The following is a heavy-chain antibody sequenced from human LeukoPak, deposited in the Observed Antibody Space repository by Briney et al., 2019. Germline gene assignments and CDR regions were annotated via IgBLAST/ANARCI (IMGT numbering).Heavy chain of an antibody. CDR2: IIPIFGTA. CDR1: GGTFSSYA. Sequence: ASVKVSCKASGGTFSSYAISWVRQAPGQGLEWMGGIIPIFGTANYAQKFQGRVTITADEPTSTAYMELSSLRSEDTAVYYCARGGITMVRGVPEFDAFDIWGQGTMVTVSS. V-gene: IGHV1-69*13. J-gene: IGHJ3*02. CDR3: ARGGITMVRGVPEFDAFDI. D-gene: IGHD3-10*01.